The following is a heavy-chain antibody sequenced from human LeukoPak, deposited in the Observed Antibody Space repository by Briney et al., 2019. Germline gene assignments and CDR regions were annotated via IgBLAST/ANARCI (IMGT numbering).Heavy chain of an antibody. CDR2: ISGSGGST. D-gene: IGHD3-22*01. CDR1: TFTKAW. J-gene: IGHJ4*02. Sequence: GGSLRLSCVLSTFTKAWMNWVRQAPGKGLEWVSAISGSGGSTYYADSVKGRFTISRDNSKNTLYLQMNSLRAEDTAVYYCAKDSPSGKYYDSSGYQPDYWGQGTLVTVSS. V-gene: IGHV3-23*01. CDR3: AKDSPSGKYYDSSGYQPDY.